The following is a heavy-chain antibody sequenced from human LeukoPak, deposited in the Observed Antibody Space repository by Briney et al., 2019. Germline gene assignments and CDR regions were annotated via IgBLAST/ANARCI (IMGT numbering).Heavy chain of an antibody. CDR2: ISYDGSNK. CDR1: GFTFSSYG. D-gene: IGHD6-19*01. V-gene: IGHV3-33*01. Sequence: PGSSLKLSCEASGFTFSSYGMHWVRQAPGKGLEWVAFISYDGSNKNYADSVKGRFTISRDNSKTTPYLQMNSLRSEDTAVYYCARDLRGKQWRQSYYYYGMDVWGQGTTVTVSS. J-gene: IGHJ6*02. CDR3: ARDLRGKQWRQSYYYYGMDV.